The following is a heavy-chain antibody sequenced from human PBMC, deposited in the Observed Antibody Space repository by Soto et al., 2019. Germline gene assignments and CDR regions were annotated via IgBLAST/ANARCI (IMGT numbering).Heavy chain of an antibody. V-gene: IGHV3-53*01. D-gene: IGHD3-22*01. CDR3: ARDMWYDSSGYLY. Sequence: GGSLRLSCAASGFTVSSNYMSWVRQAPGKGLEWVSVIYSGGSTYYADSVKGRFTISRDNSKNTLYLQMNSLRAEDTAVYYCARDMWYDSSGYLYWGQGTLVTVSS. CDR1: GFTVSSNY. J-gene: IGHJ4*02. CDR2: IYSGGST.